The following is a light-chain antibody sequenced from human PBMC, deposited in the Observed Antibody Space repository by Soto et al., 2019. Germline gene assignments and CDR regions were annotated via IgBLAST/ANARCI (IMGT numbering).Light chain of an antibody. CDR2: AAS. V-gene: IGKV1-12*01. CDR1: HDIARW. Sequence: DIQMTQSPSYVSAFVGDRFSITCRASHDIARWLAWYQQQPGKAPRLLIYAASSLQSGVPTRFSGSGSGTDFALTITNLQPEDSAVYYCQQVKGFPLTFGGGTKVDIK. CDR3: QQVKGFPLT. J-gene: IGKJ4*01.